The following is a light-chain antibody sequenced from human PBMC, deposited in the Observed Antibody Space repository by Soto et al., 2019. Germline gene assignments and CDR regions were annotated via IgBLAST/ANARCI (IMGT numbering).Light chain of an antibody. CDR1: QSVSSN. Sequence: EIVMTQSPATLSVSPGERATLSCRASQSVSSNLAWYQQKPGQAPRLLIYGASTRATGIPARFSGSGSGTEFTLTISSLQYEDFAVYYCQQYNNWPLTFGGGTKVAIK. CDR3: QQYNNWPLT. CDR2: GAS. J-gene: IGKJ4*01. V-gene: IGKV3-15*01.